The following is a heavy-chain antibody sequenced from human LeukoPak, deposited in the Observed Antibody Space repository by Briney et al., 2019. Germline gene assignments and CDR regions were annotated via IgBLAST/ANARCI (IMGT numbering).Heavy chain of an antibody. CDR1: GGSISSYY. V-gene: IGHV4-4*09. Sequence: SETLSLTCSVSGGSISSYYWSWIRQPPGKGLEWIGYIYTSGSTNYNPSLKSRVTISVDTSKNQFSLKLSSVTAADTAVYYCARDVRQGDYYYMDVWGKGTTVTVSS. CDR3: ARDVRQGDYYYMDV. D-gene: IGHD3-10*02. J-gene: IGHJ6*03. CDR2: IYTSGST.